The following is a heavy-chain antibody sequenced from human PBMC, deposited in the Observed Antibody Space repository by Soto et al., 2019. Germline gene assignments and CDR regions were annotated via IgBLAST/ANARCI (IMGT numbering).Heavy chain of an antibody. D-gene: IGHD5-18*01. CDR3: ARHRYSYGYLDY. Sequence: SETLSLTCTVSGGSISSGGYYWSWLRQHPGKGLEWIGCIYYSGSTYYNPSLKSRVTISLDTSKNQFSLKLSSVTAADTAVYYCARHRYSYGYLDYWGQGTLVTVSS. J-gene: IGHJ4*02. CDR1: GGSISSGGYY. CDR2: IYYSGST. V-gene: IGHV4-39*01.